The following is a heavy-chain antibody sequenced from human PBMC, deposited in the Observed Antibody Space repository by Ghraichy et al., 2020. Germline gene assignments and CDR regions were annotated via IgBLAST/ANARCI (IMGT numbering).Heavy chain of an antibody. J-gene: IGHJ4*02. Sequence: ASVKVSCKASGYTFTSYGISWVRQAPGQGLEWMGWISAYNGNTNYAQKLQGRVTMTTDTSTSTAYMELRSLRSDDTAVYYCARDPRVAVAGTRSDYWGQGTLVTVSS. V-gene: IGHV1-18*01. CDR2: ISAYNGNT. D-gene: IGHD6-19*01. CDR1: GYTFTSYG. CDR3: ARDPRVAVAGTRSDY.